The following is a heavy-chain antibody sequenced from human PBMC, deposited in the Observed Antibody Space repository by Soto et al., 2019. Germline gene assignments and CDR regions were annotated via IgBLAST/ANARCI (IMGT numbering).Heavy chain of an antibody. CDR2: IYYSGST. Sequence: SETLSLTCTVSGGSISSGGYYWSWIRQHPGKGLERIGYIYYSGSTFYNPSLKSRVTISVDTSKNQFSLKLSSVTAADTAVYYCARDASPHITIFGVVNSQDNWFDPWGQGTLVTVSS. CDR3: ARDASPHITIFGVVNSQDNWFDP. CDR1: GGSISSGGYY. V-gene: IGHV4-31*03. J-gene: IGHJ5*02. D-gene: IGHD3-3*01.